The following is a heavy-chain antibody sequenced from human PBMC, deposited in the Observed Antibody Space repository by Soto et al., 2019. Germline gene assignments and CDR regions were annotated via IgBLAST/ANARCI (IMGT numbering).Heavy chain of an antibody. J-gene: IGHJ4*02. Sequence: VHLVESGGGLVKPGGSLRLSCAASGFTFSSYTMNWVRQAPGKGLKWVAVISYDGSNKYYADSVKGRFTISRDNSKNTLYLQMNSLRAEDTAVYYCARDHYGDYEFVGWGQGTLVTVSS. CDR2: ISYDGSNK. D-gene: IGHD4-17*01. CDR1: GFTFSSYT. CDR3: ARDHYGDYEFVG. V-gene: IGHV3-30-3*01.